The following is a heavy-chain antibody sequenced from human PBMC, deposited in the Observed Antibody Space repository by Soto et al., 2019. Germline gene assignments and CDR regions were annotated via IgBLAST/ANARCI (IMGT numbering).Heavy chain of an antibody. Sequence: GGSLRLSCAASGFTFDDYAMHWVRQAPGKGLEWVSGVSWNSDTIGYADSVRGRFSISRDNAKNALYLQMNSLRPEDTALYFCVRDHSTGIAMAGRDYDYFGMDVWGQGTTVTVSS. CDR3: VRDHSTGIAMAGRDYDYFGMDV. D-gene: IGHD2-21*01. CDR2: VSWNSDTI. J-gene: IGHJ6*02. CDR1: GFTFDDYA. V-gene: IGHV3-9*01.